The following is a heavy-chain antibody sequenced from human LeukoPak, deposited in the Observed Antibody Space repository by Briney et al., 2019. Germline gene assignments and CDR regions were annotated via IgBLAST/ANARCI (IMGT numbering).Heavy chain of an antibody. CDR2: IYYSGST. CDR1: GGSVNSGSFY. D-gene: IGHD2-2*01. V-gene: IGHV4-61*01. CDR3: ASRSRTGTFDY. Sequence: SETLSLTCTVSGGSVNSGSFYWSWIRQAPGKGLEYIGYIYYSGSTNYNPSLRSRVTISIDTSKNQFSLKLRSVTSADTAVYYCASRSRTGTFDYWGQGTLVTVSS. J-gene: IGHJ4*02.